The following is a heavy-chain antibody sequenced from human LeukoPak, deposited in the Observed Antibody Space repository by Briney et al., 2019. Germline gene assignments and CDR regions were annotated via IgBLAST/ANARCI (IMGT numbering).Heavy chain of an antibody. CDR2: IYYSGST. CDR1: GGSISSSSYY. Sequence: SETLSLTCTVSGGSISSSSYYWGWIRQPPGKGLEWIGSIYYSGSTYYNPSLKSRVTISVDTSKNQFSLKLSSVTAADTAVYYYARLPPLGQNIDYWGQGTLVTVSS. CDR3: ARLPPLGQNIDY. J-gene: IGHJ4*02. V-gene: IGHV4-39*01.